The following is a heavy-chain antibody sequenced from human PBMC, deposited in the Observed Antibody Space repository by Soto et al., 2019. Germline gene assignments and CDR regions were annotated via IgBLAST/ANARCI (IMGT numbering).Heavy chain of an antibody. V-gene: IGHV3-21*06. CDR3: ARESEDLTSNFDY. CDR1: GFAFYYYN. Sequence: PGGSLRLSCAASGFAFYYYNMNWVRQAPGKGLEWVSSISSTTNYIYYGDSMKGRFTISRDNAKNSLYLEMNSLRAEDTAVYYCARESEDLTSNFDYWGQGTLVTV. J-gene: IGHJ4*02. CDR2: ISSTTNYI.